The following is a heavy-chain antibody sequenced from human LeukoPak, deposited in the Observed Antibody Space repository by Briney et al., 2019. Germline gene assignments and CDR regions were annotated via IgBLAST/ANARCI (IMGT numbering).Heavy chain of an antibody. Sequence: PSETLSLTCAVSGGSISSGDYYWSWIRQPPGKGLEWIGEINHSGSTNYNPSLKSRVTISVDTSKNQFSLKLSSVTAADTAVYYCARWRYNWNDRVDYWGQGTLVTVSS. CDR2: INHSGST. CDR3: ARWRYNWNDRVDY. CDR1: GGSISSGDYY. D-gene: IGHD1-1*01. J-gene: IGHJ4*02. V-gene: IGHV4-34*01.